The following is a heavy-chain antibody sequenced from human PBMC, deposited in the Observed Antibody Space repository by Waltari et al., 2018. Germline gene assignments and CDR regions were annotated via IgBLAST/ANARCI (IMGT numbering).Heavy chain of an antibody. Sequence: QVQLQESGPSLLKPSETLSLICTVSGGSISGFYWSWVRQPPGKGLDWIGYSYYTGSTNFNPSLKSRVTMSVDTSKNQFSLKLSSVTAADTAFYYCARGGGGAWEWFDPWDQGTLVTVSS. CDR1: GGSISGFY. V-gene: IGHV4-59*01. D-gene: IGHD2-21*02. J-gene: IGHJ5*02. CDR3: ARGGGGAWEWFDP. CDR2: SYYTGST.